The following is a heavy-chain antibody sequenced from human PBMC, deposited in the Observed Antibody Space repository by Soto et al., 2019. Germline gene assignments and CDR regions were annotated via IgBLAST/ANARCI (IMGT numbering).Heavy chain of an antibody. Sequence: QVQLVESGGGVVQPGRSLRLSCAASGFTLRNYGMHWVRQAPGKGLEWVAVLRDDADDAYYADSVRGRFTISRDNSKNTLYLQMNYLRAEDTAVYYCARPYSSNSNWFDPRGQGTLVTVSS. CDR1: GFTLRNYG. V-gene: IGHV3-33*01. CDR3: ARPYSSNSNWFDP. J-gene: IGHJ5*02. D-gene: IGHD6-19*01. CDR2: LRDDADDA.